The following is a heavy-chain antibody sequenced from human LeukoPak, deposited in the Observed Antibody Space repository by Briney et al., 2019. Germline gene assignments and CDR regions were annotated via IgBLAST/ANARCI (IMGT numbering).Heavy chain of an antibody. CDR3: ARGGYCSGGSCYLTWSDP. CDR2: IYYSGST. D-gene: IGHD2-15*01. J-gene: IGHJ5*02. Sequence: SRTLSLTCTVSGGSISSGGYYWSWIRQHPGKGLEWIGYIYYSGSTYYNPSLKSRLTISVDTSKNQFSLKLSSVTAADTAVYYCARGGYCSGGSCYLTWSDPWGQGTLVTVSS. V-gene: IGHV4-31*03. CDR1: GGSISSGGYY.